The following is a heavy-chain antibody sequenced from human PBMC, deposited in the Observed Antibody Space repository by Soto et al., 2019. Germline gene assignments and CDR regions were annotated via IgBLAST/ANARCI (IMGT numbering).Heavy chain of an antibody. D-gene: IGHD6-13*01. V-gene: IGHV2-5*02. CDR1: GFSLSTSGVG. Sequence: PTLVNPTQTLTLTCTFSGFSLSTSGVGVGWIRQPPGKALEWLALIYWDDDKRYSPSLKSRLTITKDTSKNQVVLTMTNMDPVDTATYYCAHNLDGARSWATGNWFDPWGQGTLVTVYS. J-gene: IGHJ5*02. CDR2: IYWDDDK. CDR3: AHNLDGARSWATGNWFDP.